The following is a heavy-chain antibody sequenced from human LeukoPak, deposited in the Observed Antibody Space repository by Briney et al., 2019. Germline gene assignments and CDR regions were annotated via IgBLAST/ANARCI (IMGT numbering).Heavy chain of an antibody. CDR2: IGYDGSNNYDGSSK. V-gene: IGHV3-30*02. CDR1: DFTFSSSG. Sequence: GGSLRLSCAASDFTFSSSGMHWVRQAPGKGLEWVTFIGYDGSNNYDGSSKYYADSVKGRFTISRDNSKNTLYLQMNSLRPEDTALYYCAKDYPSAVGASPFEYWGQGTLVTVS. D-gene: IGHD1-26*01. J-gene: IGHJ4*02. CDR3: AKDYPSAVGASPFEY.